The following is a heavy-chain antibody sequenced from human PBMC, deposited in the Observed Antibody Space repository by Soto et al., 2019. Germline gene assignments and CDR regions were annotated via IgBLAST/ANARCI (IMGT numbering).Heavy chain of an antibody. CDR3: AKEIHTASPIDY. CDR1: GFTFSSYA. J-gene: IGHJ4*02. CDR2: ISGSGDST. V-gene: IGHV3-23*01. Sequence: GGSLRLSCAASGFTFSSYAMSWVRLAPGKGLEWVSAISGSGDSTYYADSVKGRFAISRDNSKNTQYLQMNSLRAEDTALYYCAKEIHTASPIDYWGQGTLVTVSS. D-gene: IGHD5-18*01.